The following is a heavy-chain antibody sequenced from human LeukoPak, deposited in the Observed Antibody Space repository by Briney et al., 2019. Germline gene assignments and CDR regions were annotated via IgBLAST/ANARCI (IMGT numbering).Heavy chain of an antibody. J-gene: IGHJ6*03. CDR2: LHHSGST. CDR3: AATSGSYPALDYYYYYMDV. V-gene: IGHV4-38-2*01. D-gene: IGHD1-26*01. Sequence: NPSETLSLTCSVSHYSISSDCFWGWIRQPPGKGLEWIGSLHHSGSTYYNPSLKSRVIIIIDTPKNHFSLKLSSVTAADTAVYYCAATSGSYPALDYYYYYMDVWGKGTTVTVSS. CDR1: HYSISSDCF.